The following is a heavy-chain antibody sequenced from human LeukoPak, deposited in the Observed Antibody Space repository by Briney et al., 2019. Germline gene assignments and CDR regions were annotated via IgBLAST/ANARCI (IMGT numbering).Heavy chain of an antibody. J-gene: IGHJ4*02. CDR2: IYYSGST. V-gene: IGHV4-59*08. CDR3: ARHREMSTTNDINF. CDR1: GGSISTYY. D-gene: IGHD5-24*01. Sequence: ASETLSLTCTVSGGSISTYYWSWIRQPPGEGLEWIGYIYYSGSTNYNPSLKSRVTISVDTSKNQFSLKLSSVTAADTAVYYCARHREMSTTNDINFWGQGTLVTVSS.